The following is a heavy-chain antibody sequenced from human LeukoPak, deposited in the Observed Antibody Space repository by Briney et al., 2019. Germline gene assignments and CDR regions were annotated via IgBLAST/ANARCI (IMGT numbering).Heavy chain of an antibody. D-gene: IGHD3-16*01. J-gene: IGHJ4*02. CDR3: ATGDHGVDY. Sequence: SLKVSFKASGGTLSSYAISWVRQAPAQGREWMGRSVPIFVTANYAQKFQGRVTITTDESTITAYMELSSLRSEDTAVYYCATGDHGVDYWGQGTLVTVSS. CDR2: SVPIFVTA. V-gene: IGHV1-69*05. CDR1: GGTLSSYA.